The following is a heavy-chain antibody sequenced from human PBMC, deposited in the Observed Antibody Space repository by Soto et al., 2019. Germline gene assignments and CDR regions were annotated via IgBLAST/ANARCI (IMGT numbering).Heavy chain of an antibody. D-gene: IGHD3-16*02. J-gene: IGHJ3*02. CDR1: GYTFTSYD. V-gene: IGHV1-8*01. CDR3: RGSYRYTSDAFDI. CDR2: MNPNSGNA. Sequence: GASVKVSCKASGYTFTSYDINWVRQATGQGLEWMGWMNPNSGNAGYAQKFQGRVTMTRNTSISTAYMELSSLRSEDTAVYYCRGSYRYTSDAFDIWGQGTMVTVSS.